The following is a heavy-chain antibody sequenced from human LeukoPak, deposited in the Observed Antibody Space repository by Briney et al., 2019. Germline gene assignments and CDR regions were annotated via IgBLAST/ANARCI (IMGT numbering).Heavy chain of an antibody. D-gene: IGHD2-2*01. J-gene: IGHJ4*02. Sequence: PGGSLRLSCAASGCTFSSYGMHWVRQAPGKGLEWVAFIRYDGSNKYYADSVKGRFTISRDNSKNTLYLQMNSLRAEDTAVYYCAKGPDIVVVPAAMGVFFDYWGQGTLVTVSS. CDR1: GCTFSSYG. V-gene: IGHV3-30*02. CDR3: AKGPDIVVVPAAMGVFFDY. CDR2: IRYDGSNK.